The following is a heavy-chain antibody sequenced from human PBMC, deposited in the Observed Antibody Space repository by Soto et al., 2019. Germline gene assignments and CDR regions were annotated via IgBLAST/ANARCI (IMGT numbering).Heavy chain of an antibody. CDR3: VRGRAQLRRGAFDM. J-gene: IGHJ3*02. V-gene: IGHV4-59*01. CDR2: IYYSGST. Sequence: QVQLQESGPGLVKPSETLSLNCTVSGGSISTYYWSWIRQPPGKGLEWIGYIYYSGSTNYNPSLKSRVTISVDTSKNQFSLRLNSLTAADTAAYYCVRGRAQLRRGAFDMWGQGTMVTVSS. D-gene: IGHD2-2*01. CDR1: GGSISTYY.